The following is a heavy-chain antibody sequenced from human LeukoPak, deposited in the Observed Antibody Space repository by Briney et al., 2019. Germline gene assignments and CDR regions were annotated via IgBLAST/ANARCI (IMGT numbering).Heavy chain of an antibody. V-gene: IGHV1-69*06. CDR2: IIPIFGTA. CDR1: GGTFSSYA. CDR3: AASQPYDYVWGSYLKWEYYGMDV. Sequence: ASVKVSCKASGGTFSSYAISWVRQAPGQGLEWMVGIIPIFGTANYAQKFQGRVTITADKSTSTAYMELSSLRSEDTAVYYCAASQPYDYVWGSYLKWEYYGMDVWGKGTTVTVSS. D-gene: IGHD3-16*02. J-gene: IGHJ6*04.